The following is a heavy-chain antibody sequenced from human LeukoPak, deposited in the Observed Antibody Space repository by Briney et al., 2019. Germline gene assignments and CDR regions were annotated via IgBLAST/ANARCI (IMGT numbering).Heavy chain of an antibody. D-gene: IGHD3-16*01. J-gene: IGHJ4*02. CDR2: ISGSGGST. Sequence: GGSLRLSRAASGFTFSSYAMSWVRQAPGKGPEWVSAISGSGGSTYYADSVKGRFTISRDNSKNTLYLQMNSLRAEDTAVYYCAKDLRGGGAYFDYWGQGTLVTVSS. CDR3: AKDLRGGGAYFDY. V-gene: IGHV3-23*01. CDR1: GFTFSSYA.